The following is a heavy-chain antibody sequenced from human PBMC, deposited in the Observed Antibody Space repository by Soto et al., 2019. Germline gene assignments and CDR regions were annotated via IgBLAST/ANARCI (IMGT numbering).Heavy chain of an antibody. CDR2: ISYAGSDT. D-gene: IGHD2-2*01. Sequence: GGSLRLSCASSGLTFSNFGMNWVRQAPGKGLEWLAFISYAGSDTDHAESVKGRFTVSRDNSENTLYLQMNSLRAEDTAVYYCAKTSYSTISHGIDVWGQGTTVTLSS. V-gene: IGHV3-30*18. CDR3: AKTSYSTISHGIDV. J-gene: IGHJ6*01. CDR1: GLTFSNFG.